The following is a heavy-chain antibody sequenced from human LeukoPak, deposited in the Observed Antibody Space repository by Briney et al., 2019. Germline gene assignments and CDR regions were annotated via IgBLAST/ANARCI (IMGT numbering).Heavy chain of an antibody. CDR1: GFTFSSSA. D-gene: IGHD1-26*01. Sequence: GGSLRLSCAASGFTFSSSAMSWVRQAPGKGLEWVSAISNNGGYTYYADSVQGRFTISRDNSKSTLCLQMNSLRAEDTAVYYCAKDPRKGGSYFRYYFDYWGQGTLVTVSS. CDR2: ISNNGGYT. CDR3: AKDPRKGGSYFRYYFDY. V-gene: IGHV3-23*01. J-gene: IGHJ4*02.